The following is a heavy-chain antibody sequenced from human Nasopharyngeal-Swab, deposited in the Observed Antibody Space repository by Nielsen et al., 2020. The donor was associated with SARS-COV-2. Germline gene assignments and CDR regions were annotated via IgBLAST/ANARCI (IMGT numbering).Heavy chain of an antibody. D-gene: IGHD1-1*01. CDR1: GFTFSSYG. CDR2: ISCDGSNK. Sequence: GESLKISCAASGFTFSSYGMHWVRQAPGKGLEWVAVISCDGSNKYYADSVKGRFTISRDNSKNTLYLQMNSLRAEDTVVYYCAKGVGTTGTVGLDIWGQGTMVTVSS. J-gene: IGHJ3*02. CDR3: AKGVGTTGTVGLDI. V-gene: IGHV3-30*18.